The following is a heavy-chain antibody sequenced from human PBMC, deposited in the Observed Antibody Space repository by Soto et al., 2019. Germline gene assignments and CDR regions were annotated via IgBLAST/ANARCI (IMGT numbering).Heavy chain of an antibody. V-gene: IGHV1-18*01. D-gene: IGHD1-26*01. CDR1: GYTFTSYG. CDR3: ATLGAGGSYYPYYLDY. J-gene: IGHJ4*02. CDR2: ISAYNGNT. Sequence: GESLKISCKASGYTFTSYGISWVRQAPGQGLEWMGWISAYNGNTNYAQKLQGRVTMTTDTSTSTAYMELRSLRSDDTAVYYCATLGAGGSYYPYYLDYWGQGTLVTGSS.